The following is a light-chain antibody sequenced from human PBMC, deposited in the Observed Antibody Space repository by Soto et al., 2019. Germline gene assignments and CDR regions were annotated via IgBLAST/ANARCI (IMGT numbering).Light chain of an antibody. V-gene: IGKV3-11*01. J-gene: IGKJ4*01. CDR1: QSISEF. Sequence: VVLTQSPATLPLSPGERATLSCRASQSISEFLAWYQQKPGQAPRLLIYDASNRATGTPARFSGSGSGTDFTLTISSLEAEDFALYYCQQRSKWPVTFGGGTKVEIK. CDR3: QQRSKWPVT. CDR2: DAS.